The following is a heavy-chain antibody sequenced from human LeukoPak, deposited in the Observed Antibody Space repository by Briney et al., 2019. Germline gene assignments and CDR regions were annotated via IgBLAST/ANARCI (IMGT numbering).Heavy chain of an antibody. J-gene: IGHJ4*02. V-gene: IGHV4-34*01. CDR2: INHSGST. Sequence: PSETLSLTCAVYGGSFSGYYWSWIRQPPGKGLEWIGEINHSGSTNYNPSLKSRVTISVDTSKNQFSLKLSSVTAADTAVYYCAKDDAWLRFGEWSQGTLVTVSS. D-gene: IGHD3-10*01. CDR1: GGSFSGYY. CDR3: AKDDAWLRFGE.